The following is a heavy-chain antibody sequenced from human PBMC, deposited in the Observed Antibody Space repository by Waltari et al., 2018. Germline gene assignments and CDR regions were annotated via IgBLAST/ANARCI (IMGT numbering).Heavy chain of an antibody. CDR3: ATSSGSGWNY. Sequence: EVQLVESGGGLVQPGGSLRLSCAASGFTFSSYWMHWVRQAPGKGLVWVSRINIDGSSTSYADSVKGRFTISRDNAKNTLYLQMNSLRAEDTAVYYCATSSGSGWNYWGQGTLVTVSS. V-gene: IGHV3-74*01. D-gene: IGHD6-19*01. CDR2: INIDGSST. J-gene: IGHJ4*02. CDR1: GFTFSSYW.